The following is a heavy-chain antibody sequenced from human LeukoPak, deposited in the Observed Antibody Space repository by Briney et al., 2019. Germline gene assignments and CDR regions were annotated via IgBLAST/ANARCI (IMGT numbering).Heavy chain of an antibody. CDR2: INPNSGGT. CDR1: GYTFTGYY. Sequence: ASVKVSCKASGYTFTGYYMHWVRQAPGQGLERMGWINPNSGGTNYAQKFQGRVTMTRDTSISTAYMELSRLRSDDTAVYYCARDGGQQLVRWYYYYYMDVWGKGTTVTVSS. CDR3: ARDGGQQLVRWYYYYYMDV. J-gene: IGHJ6*03. D-gene: IGHD6-13*01. V-gene: IGHV1-2*02.